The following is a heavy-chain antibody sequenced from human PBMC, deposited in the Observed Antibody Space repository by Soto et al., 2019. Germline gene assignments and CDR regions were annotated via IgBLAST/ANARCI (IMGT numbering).Heavy chain of an antibody. CDR2: INAGNGNT. Sequence: QVQLVQSGAEEKKPGASVKVSCKASGYTFTSYAMHWVRQAPGQRLEWMGWINAGNGNTKYSQKFQGRVTITRDTSASTAYMELSSLRSEDTAVYYCARGNGYSSSWYRGWFDPWGQGTLVTVSS. CDR1: GYTFTSYA. D-gene: IGHD6-13*01. J-gene: IGHJ5*02. CDR3: ARGNGYSSSWYRGWFDP. V-gene: IGHV1-3*05.